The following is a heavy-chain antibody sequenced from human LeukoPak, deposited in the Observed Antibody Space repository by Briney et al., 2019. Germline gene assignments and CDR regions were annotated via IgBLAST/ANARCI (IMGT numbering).Heavy chain of an antibody. CDR2: ISTRGST. V-gene: IGHV4-4*07. CDR3: ARGDYGGNIFEY. J-gene: IGHJ4*02. D-gene: IGHD4-23*01. CDR1: GGSISYYY. Sequence: SETLSLTCTVSGGSISYYYWSWIRLPAGKGLEWIGRISTRGSTNYTPSLRSRVTMSVDTSKKHFFLRLNSVTAADTAVYYCARGDYGGNIFEYWGQGILVTVSS.